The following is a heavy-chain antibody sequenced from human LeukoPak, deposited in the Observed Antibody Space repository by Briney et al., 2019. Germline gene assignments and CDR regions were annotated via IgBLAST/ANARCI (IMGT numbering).Heavy chain of an antibody. Sequence: GGSLRLSCAASGFTFSSYAMHWVRLAPGKGLEWVAVISSDGSNKYYADSVKGRFTISRDNAKNTLYLQMNSLRAEDTAVYYCARAFCSGATCYSMDYWGQGTLGTVSS. V-gene: IGHV3-30*04. CDR2: ISSDGSNK. J-gene: IGHJ4*02. CDR1: GFTFSSYA. D-gene: IGHD2-15*01. CDR3: ARAFCSGATCYSMDY.